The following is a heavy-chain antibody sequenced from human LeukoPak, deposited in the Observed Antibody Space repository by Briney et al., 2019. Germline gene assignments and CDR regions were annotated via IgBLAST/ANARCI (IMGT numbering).Heavy chain of an antibody. CDR1: GFTFSSYA. CDR2: ISGSGANT. D-gene: IGHD6-13*01. CDR3: AKARDSAAAGTDY. V-gene: IGHV3-23*01. J-gene: IGHJ4*02. Sequence: GGSLRLSCAASGFTFSSYAMSWVRQAPGKGLEWVSSISGSGANTYYADSVKGRFTISRDNSKNTLYLQMNSLRAEDTAVYYCAKARDSAAAGTDYWGQGTLVTVSS.